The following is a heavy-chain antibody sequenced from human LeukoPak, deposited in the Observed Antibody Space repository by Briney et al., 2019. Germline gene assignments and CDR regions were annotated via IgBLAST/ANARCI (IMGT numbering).Heavy chain of an antibody. Sequence: GRSLRLSCAASGFTFSSYGMHWVRQAPGKGLEWVSSISSSSSYIYYADSVKGRFTISRDNAKNSLYLQMNSLRAEDTAVYYCARGAYGSGRAGYYYYYGMDVWGKGTTVTVSS. CDR3: ARGAYGSGRAGYYYYYGMDV. D-gene: IGHD3-10*01. J-gene: IGHJ6*04. V-gene: IGHV3-21*01. CDR1: GFTFSSYG. CDR2: ISSSSSYI.